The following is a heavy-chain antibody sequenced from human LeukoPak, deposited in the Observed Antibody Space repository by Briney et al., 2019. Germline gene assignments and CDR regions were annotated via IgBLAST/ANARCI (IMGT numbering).Heavy chain of an antibody. Sequence: GGSLRLSCAASGFTFSSYAMHWVRQAPGKGLEWVAVISYDGSNEYYADSVKGRFTISRDNSKNTLYLQMNSLRAEDTAVYYCARDPDSYDSSGYHFDYWGQGTLVTVSS. CDR3: ARDPDSYDSSGYHFDY. CDR2: ISYDGSNE. CDR1: GFTFSSYA. D-gene: IGHD3-22*01. J-gene: IGHJ4*02. V-gene: IGHV3-30-3*01.